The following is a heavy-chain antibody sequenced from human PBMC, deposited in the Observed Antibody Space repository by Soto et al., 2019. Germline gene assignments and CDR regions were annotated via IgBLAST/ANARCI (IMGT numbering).Heavy chain of an antibody. D-gene: IGHD6-19*01. CDR3: AKAPFRYSSAEYYFDY. CDR1: GFTFSSYA. V-gene: IGHV3-23*01. CDR2: ISGSGGST. Sequence: ESGGGLVQPGGSLRLSCAASGFTFSSYAMSWVRQAPGKGLEWVSAISGSGGSTYYADSVKGRFTISRDNSKNTLYLQMNSLRAEDTAVYYCAKAPFRYSSAEYYFDYWGQGTLVTVSS. J-gene: IGHJ4*02.